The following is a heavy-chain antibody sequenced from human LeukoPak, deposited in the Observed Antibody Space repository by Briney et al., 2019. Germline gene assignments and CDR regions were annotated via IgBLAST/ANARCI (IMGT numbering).Heavy chain of an antibody. D-gene: IGHD6-19*01. Sequence: PSETLSLTCTVSGGSISSSSYYWGWIRQPPGKGLEWIGSIYYSGSTYYNPSLKSRVTISVDTSKNQFSLKLSSVTAADTAVYYCASGVAVDLFDYWGQGTLVTVSS. V-gene: IGHV4-39*07. CDR1: GGSISSSSYY. J-gene: IGHJ4*02. CDR3: ASGVAVDLFDY. CDR2: IYYSGST.